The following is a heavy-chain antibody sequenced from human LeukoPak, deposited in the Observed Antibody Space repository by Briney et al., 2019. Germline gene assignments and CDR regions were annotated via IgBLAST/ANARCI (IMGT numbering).Heavy chain of an antibody. Sequence: GGSLRLSCAASGFNLNSYWISWVRQAPGKGLEWLANINQDGSEKYYVDSAKGRFTISRDNAKNSLYLQMNSLRAEDTAVYYCTTFYSRLTDYWGQGTLVTVSS. CDR3: TTFYSRLTDY. CDR2: INQDGSEK. D-gene: IGHD2/OR15-2a*01. J-gene: IGHJ4*02. CDR1: GFNLNSYW. V-gene: IGHV3-7*05.